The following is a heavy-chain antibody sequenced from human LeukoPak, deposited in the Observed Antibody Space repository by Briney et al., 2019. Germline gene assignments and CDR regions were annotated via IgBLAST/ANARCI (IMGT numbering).Heavy chain of an antibody. Sequence: SETLSLTCAVYGGSFSGYYWSWIRQPPGKGLEWIGEINHSGSTNYNPSLKSRVTISVDTSKNQFSLKLSSVTAADTAVYYCARRSRGDGYMLAYWGQGTLVTVSS. CDR1: GGSFSGYY. J-gene: IGHJ4*02. V-gene: IGHV4-34*01. CDR2: INHSGST. CDR3: ARRSRGDGYMLAY. D-gene: IGHD5-24*01.